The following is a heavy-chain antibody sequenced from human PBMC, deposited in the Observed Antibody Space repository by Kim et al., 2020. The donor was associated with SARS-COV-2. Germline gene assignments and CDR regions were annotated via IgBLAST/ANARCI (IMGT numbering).Heavy chain of an antibody. CDR1: GFTFSSYA. CDR3: ASHPLPGN. J-gene: IGHJ1*01. V-gene: IGHV3-23*03. CDR2: IYSGGSST. D-gene: IGHD1-26*01. Sequence: GGSLRLSCAASGFTFSSYAMSWVRQAPGKGLEWVAVIYSGGSSTYYADSVTGRFTISSDDSKKTLFLQMNSLRAEDTAVYYCASHPLPGNWVQGTLVTVS.